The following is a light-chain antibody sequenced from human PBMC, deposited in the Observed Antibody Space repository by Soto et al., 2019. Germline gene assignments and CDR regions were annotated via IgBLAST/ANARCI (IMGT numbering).Light chain of an antibody. Sequence: EIVMTQSPATLSVSPGEGATLSCKASQNVYNNLAWYQQRPGQPPRLLIYDASTRATGISARFSGSGYGTDLPLTPSSLQSEDFAVYFCQQCRNWPLTFGGGTKVEIK. J-gene: IGKJ4*01. V-gene: IGKV3-15*01. CDR2: DAS. CDR1: QNVYNN. CDR3: QQCRNWPLT.